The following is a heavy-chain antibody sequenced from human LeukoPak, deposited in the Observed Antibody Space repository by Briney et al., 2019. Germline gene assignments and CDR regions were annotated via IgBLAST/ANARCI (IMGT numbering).Heavy chain of an antibody. CDR1: GGSISSSSYY. V-gene: IGHV4-39*07. CDR2: IYHSGST. J-gene: IGHJ1*01. Sequence: SETLSLTCTVSGGSISSSSYYWGWIRQPPGKGLEWIGEIYHSGSTNYNPSLKSRVTISVDKSKNQFSLKLRSVTAADTAVYYCARVVQSTDSSGFYLPEYFQHWGQGTLATVSS. D-gene: IGHD3-22*01. CDR3: ARVVQSTDSSGFYLPEYFQH.